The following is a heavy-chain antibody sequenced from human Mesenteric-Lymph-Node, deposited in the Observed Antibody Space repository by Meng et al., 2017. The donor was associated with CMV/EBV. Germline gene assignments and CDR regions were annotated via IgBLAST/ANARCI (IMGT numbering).Heavy chain of an antibody. CDR1: GFTFSDFG. V-gene: IGHV3-30*02. Sequence: GASLKISCAASGFTFSDFGMHWVRQAPGKGLEWVAFVHYRGGDKYYGDSVKGRFTISRDNSKSTLYLEMSSLRAEDTALYYCAKGYCTGTDCRTDYYYGMDVWGQGTTVTVSS. CDR2: VHYRGGDK. J-gene: IGHJ6*02. D-gene: IGHD2-8*01. CDR3: AKGYCTGTDCRTDYYYGMDV.